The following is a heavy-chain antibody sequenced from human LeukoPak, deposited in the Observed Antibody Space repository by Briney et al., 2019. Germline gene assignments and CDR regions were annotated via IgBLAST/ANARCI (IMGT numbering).Heavy chain of an antibody. CDR3: AKCDRGDYYYYYMDV. CDR2: ISAYNGNT. V-gene: IGHV1-18*01. Sequence: GASVKVSCKASGYIFTNYGISWVRQAPGQGLEWMGWISAYNGNTNYAQKVQGRVTTTTDTSTSTAYMELRSLRSDGTAVYYCAKCDRGDYYYYYMDVWGKGTTVTVSS. CDR1: GYIFTNYG. J-gene: IGHJ6*03. D-gene: IGHD3-10*01.